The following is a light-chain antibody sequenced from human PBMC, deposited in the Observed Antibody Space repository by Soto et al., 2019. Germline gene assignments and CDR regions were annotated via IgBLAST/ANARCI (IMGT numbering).Light chain of an antibody. J-gene: IGKJ4*01. CDR3: QQTNSFPLT. CDR2: GAS. V-gene: IGKV1-12*01. CDR1: QTISSW. Sequence: DIQMTQSPASLAASVGDRVTITCRASQTISSWLAWYQQKPGRAPNLLIYGASDLQSGVPSRFSGSGSGTDFTLTISSLQPEDFATYYCQQTNSFPLTFGGGTKVDIK.